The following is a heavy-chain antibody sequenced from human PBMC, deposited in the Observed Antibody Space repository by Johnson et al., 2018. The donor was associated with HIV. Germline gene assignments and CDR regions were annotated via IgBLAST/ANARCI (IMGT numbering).Heavy chain of an antibody. D-gene: IGHD6-6*01. V-gene: IGHV3-7*01. CDR3: AKPMRGGRGIAARSGHAFDI. Sequence: VQLVESGGGVVQPGGSLRLSCAASGFTFSSYGMHWVRQAPGKGLEWVANIKQDGRENYYVDSVKGRFTISRDNAKNTLYLQMNSLRAEDTAVYYCAKPMRGGRGIAARSGHAFDIWGQGTMVTVSS. CDR2: IKQDGREN. CDR1: GFTFSSYG. J-gene: IGHJ3*02.